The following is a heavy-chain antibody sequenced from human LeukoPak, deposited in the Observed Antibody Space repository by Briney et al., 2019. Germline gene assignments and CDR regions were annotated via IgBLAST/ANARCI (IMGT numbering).Heavy chain of an antibody. CDR1: GFTFSDYY. CDR2: ISSSGSTI. CDR3: ARVGVLLWFGELGAFDP. V-gene: IGHV3-11*01. J-gene: IGHJ5*02. Sequence: PGGSLRLSCAASGFTFSDYYMSWIRQAPGKGVEWVSYISSSGSTIYYADSVKGRFTISRDNAKNSLYLQMNSLRAEDTAVYYCARVGVLLWFGELGAFDPWGQGTLVTVSS. D-gene: IGHD3-10*01.